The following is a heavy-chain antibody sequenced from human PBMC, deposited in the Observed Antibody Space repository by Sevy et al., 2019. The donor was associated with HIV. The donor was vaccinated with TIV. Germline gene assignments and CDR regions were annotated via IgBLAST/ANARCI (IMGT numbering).Heavy chain of an antibody. CDR3: TTDSKKRGISALLDY. CDR1: GFTLVTPG. CDR2: IKTKTDGGKQ. J-gene: IGHJ4*02. D-gene: IGHD7-27*01. Sequence: GGPLRLPWAAFGFTLVTPGMGWVRKVPGRGRGGVGRIKTKTDGGKQDYAAPGKGRFTISREDSKKTLNLQMNGLKTEDTAIYYCTTDSKKRGISALLDYWGQGTLVTVSS. V-gene: IGHV3-15*01.